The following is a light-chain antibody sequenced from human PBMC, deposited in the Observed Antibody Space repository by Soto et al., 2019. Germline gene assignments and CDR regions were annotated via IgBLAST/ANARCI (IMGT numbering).Light chain of an antibody. CDR2: EAS. CDR1: QNIRSR. J-gene: IGKJ4*01. V-gene: IGKV1-5*03. CDR3: QQCHAYSLT. Sequence: DIQMTQSPSTLSASVGDRVTITCRASQNIRSRLAWYQQKPGKAPRLLIYEASILESGVPSRFSGRGSGTEFTLTITSLQPDDFATYYCQQCHAYSLTFGGGTKVEIK.